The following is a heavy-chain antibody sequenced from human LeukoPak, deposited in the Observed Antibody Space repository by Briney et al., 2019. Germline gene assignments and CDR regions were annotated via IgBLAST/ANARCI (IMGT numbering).Heavy chain of an antibody. CDR3: ARHKSSGWYVYVLDY. CDR1: GGSISSYY. Sequence: PSETLSLTCTVSGGSISSYYWSWIRQPPGKGLEWIGYIYYSGSTNYNPSLKSRVTISVDTSKNQFSLKLSSVTAADTAVYYCARHKSSGWYVYVLDYWGQGTLVTVSS. V-gene: IGHV4-59*08. CDR2: IYYSGST. J-gene: IGHJ4*02. D-gene: IGHD6-19*01.